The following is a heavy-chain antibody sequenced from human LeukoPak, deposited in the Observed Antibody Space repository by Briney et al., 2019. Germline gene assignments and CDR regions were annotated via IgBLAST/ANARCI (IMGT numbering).Heavy chain of an antibody. D-gene: IGHD3-16*02. J-gene: IGHJ3*01. CDR1: GDSVSTHSAA. CDR2: TYYRSKWYN. CDR3: ARESSDVFDV. V-gene: IGHV6-1*01. Sequence: SQTLSLTCAISGDSVSTHSAAWSWIRQSPSRGPEWLGRTYYRSKWYNDCAVSVKSRITINPDTSKNQFSLQLNSVTPEDTAVYYCARESSDVFDVWGQGTMVTVCS.